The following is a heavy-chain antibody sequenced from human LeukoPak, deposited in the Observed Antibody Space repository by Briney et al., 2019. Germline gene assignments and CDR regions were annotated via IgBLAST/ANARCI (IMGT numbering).Heavy chain of an antibody. CDR1: GGTFSSYA. D-gene: IGHD6-19*01. CDR2: IIPIFGTA. J-gene: IGHJ5*02. CDR3: ARAGAEWLVESWFDP. V-gene: IGHV1-69*06. Sequence: ASVKVSCKASGGTFSSYAISWVRQAPGQGLEWMGGIIPIFGTANYAQKFQGRVTITADKSTSTAYMELSSLRSEDTAVYYCARAGAEWLVESWFDPWGQGTLVTVSS.